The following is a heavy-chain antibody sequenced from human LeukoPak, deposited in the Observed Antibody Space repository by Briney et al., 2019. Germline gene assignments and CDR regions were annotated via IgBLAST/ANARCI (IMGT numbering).Heavy chain of an antibody. V-gene: IGHV4-30-4*08. D-gene: IGHD2-2*01. CDR3: ARVVPAAVYYFDY. CDR1: GDSISSGDYY. Sequence: SETLSLTCTVSGDSISSGDYYWSWIRQPPGKGLEWIGYIYYSGSTYYNPSLKSRVTISVDTSKNQFSLKLSSVTAADTAVYYCARVVPAAVYYFDYWGQGTLVTVSS. CDR2: IYYSGST. J-gene: IGHJ4*02.